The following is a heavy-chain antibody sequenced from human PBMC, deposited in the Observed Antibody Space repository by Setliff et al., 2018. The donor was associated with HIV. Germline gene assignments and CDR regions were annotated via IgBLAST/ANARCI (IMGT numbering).Heavy chain of an antibody. CDR2: ISGSGSST. J-gene: IGHJ5*02. CDR1: GFTSSSYG. D-gene: IGHD4-4*01. CDR3: ARDRERWLQSRLFDP. Sequence: PGGSLRLSCAASGFTSSSYGMSWVRQAPGKGLEWVSGISGSGSSTYYADSVKGRFTMSRDNSKNTVYLQMNSLRAEDTAIYYCARDRERWLQSRLFDPWGQGTLVTVSS. V-gene: IGHV3-23*01.